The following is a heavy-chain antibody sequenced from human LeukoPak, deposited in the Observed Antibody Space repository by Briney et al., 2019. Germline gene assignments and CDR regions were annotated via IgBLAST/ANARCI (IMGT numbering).Heavy chain of an antibody. CDR3: AKDAAGSSSWANY. Sequence: GGSLRLSCAASGFTFRSFGMHWVRQAPGKGLEWVAVIWYDGSNKYYADSVKGRFTISRDNSKNTLSLQMNSLRAEDTAVYYCAKDAAGSSSWANYWGQGALVTVSS. D-gene: IGHD6-13*01. J-gene: IGHJ4*02. CDR1: GFTFRSFG. V-gene: IGHV3-33*06. CDR2: IWYDGSNK.